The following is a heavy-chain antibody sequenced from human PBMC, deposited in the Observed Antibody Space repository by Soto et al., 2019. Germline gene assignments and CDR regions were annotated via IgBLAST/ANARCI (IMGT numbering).Heavy chain of an antibody. CDR2: ISAYNGNT. CDR3: ARLVEARDDAFWSDYYYYYVVG. D-gene: IGHD3-3*01. Sequence: ASVKVSCKASGYTFTSYVISWVRQAPGQGLEWMGWISAYNGNTNYAQKLQGRVTMTTDTSTSTAYMELRSLRSDDTAVYYCARLVEARDDAFWSDYYYYYVVGWGKGTTVTVSS. CDR1: GYTFTSYV. J-gene: IGHJ6*03. V-gene: IGHV1-18*01.